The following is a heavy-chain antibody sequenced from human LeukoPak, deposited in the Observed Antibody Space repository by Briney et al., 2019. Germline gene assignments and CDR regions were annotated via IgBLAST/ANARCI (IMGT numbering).Heavy chain of an antibody. J-gene: IGHJ4*02. CDR2: IYYSGST. Sequence: SETLSLTCTVSGGSISSYYWSWIRQPPGKGLEWIGYIYYSGSTNYNPSLKSRVTISVDTSKNQFSLKLSSVTAADTAVYYCARGTAITMVRGVLFDYWGQGTLVTVSS. V-gene: IGHV4-59*12. CDR3: ARGTAITMVRGVLFDY. D-gene: IGHD3-10*01. CDR1: GGSISSYY.